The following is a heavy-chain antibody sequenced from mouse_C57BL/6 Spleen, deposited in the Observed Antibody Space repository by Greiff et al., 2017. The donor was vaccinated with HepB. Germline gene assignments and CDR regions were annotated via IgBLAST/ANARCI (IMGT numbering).Heavy chain of an antibody. CDR2: SRNKANDYTT. D-gene: IGHD4-1*01. J-gene: IGHJ3*01. Sequence: EVNVVESGGGLVQSGRSLRLSCATSGFTFSDFYMEWVRQAPGKGLEWIAASRNKANDYTTEYSASVKGRFIVSRDTSQSILYLQMNALRAEDTAIYYCARDCLTVGFAYWGQGTLVTVSA. V-gene: IGHV7-1*01. CDR1: GFTFSDFY. CDR3: ARDCLTVGFAY.